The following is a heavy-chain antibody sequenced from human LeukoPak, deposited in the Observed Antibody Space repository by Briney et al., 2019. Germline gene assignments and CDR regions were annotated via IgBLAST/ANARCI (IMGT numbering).Heavy chain of an antibody. D-gene: IGHD6-19*01. Sequence: SETLSLTCAVSGGSIRDYQWSWIRQPPGKGLEWIGHINTNGRTDYNPSLRSRLTFSVDTSRDQFSLKLSSVTAADTAVYYCARDQWAVAGTLDYWGQGTLVTVSS. J-gene: IGHJ4*02. CDR3: ARDQWAVAGTLDY. CDR2: INTNGRT. V-gene: IGHV4-4*09. CDR1: GGSIRDYQ.